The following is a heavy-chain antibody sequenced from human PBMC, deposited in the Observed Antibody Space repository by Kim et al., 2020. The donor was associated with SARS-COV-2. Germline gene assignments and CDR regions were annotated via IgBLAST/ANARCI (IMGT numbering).Heavy chain of an antibody. CDR3: ARGMAFDP. J-gene: IGHJ5*02. Sequence: GGSLRLSCAASGFTFSSNWMSCVRQAQGKGLEWVANIKQDGSEKYYVDSVKGRFTISRDNAKNSLYLQMNSLRAEDTAVYYCARGMAFDPWGQGTLVTVS. V-gene: IGHV3-7*03. CDR1: GFTFSSNW. D-gene: IGHD3-16*01. CDR2: IKQDGSEK.